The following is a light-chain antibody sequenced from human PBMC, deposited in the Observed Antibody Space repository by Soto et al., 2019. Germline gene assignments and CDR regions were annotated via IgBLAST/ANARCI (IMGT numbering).Light chain of an antibody. CDR1: SSDVGGYNY. CDR3: SSYTSSTTGVV. J-gene: IGLJ2*01. CDR2: DVS. Sequence: QSALTQPASVSGSLGQSITISCTGTSSDVGGYNYVSWYQQHPGKAPKLMIYDVSIRPSGVFSRFSGSKSGNTASLTISGLQAEDEADYYCSSYTSSTTGVVFGGGTQLTVL. V-gene: IGLV2-14*01.